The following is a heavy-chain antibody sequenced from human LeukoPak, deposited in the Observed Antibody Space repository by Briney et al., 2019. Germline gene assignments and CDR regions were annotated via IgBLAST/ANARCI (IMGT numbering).Heavy chain of an antibody. Sequence: GGSLRLSCAVSGFTVSGNYMSWVRQAPGKGLEWVSLIYSGGTTYYADSVKGRFTISRDNAKNSLYLQMNSLTAEDSAVYYCASRRGSNRPFDYWGQGTLVTVSS. CDR2: IYSGGTT. CDR3: ASRRGSNRPFDY. D-gene: IGHD1-26*01. V-gene: IGHV3-53*01. CDR1: GFTVSGNY. J-gene: IGHJ4*02.